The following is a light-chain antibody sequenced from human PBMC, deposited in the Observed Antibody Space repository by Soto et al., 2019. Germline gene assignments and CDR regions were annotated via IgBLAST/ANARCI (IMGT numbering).Light chain of an antibody. CDR3: QQYNNWPLA. V-gene: IGKV1-39*01. CDR1: QRISCY. J-gene: IGKJ5*01. Sequence: DTQLTQSPSSLSASVGDRVTITCRAAQRISCYLNWYQQQPRKAPLLLIYAASSLQSGVPSRFSCSGSGTEFTLTISSLQSEDFAVYFCQQYNNWPLAFGQGTRLEIK. CDR2: AAS.